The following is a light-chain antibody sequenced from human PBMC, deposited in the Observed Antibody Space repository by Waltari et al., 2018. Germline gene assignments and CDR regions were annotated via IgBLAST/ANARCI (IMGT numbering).Light chain of an antibody. Sequence: DIVMTQSPDSLAVSLGERANINCKSSQSVLYSSNNKNYLAWYQQKPGQPPKLLIYWASTRESGVPDRFSGSGSGTDFTLTISSLQAEDVAVYYCQQYYSKITFGPGTKVDIK. V-gene: IGKV4-1*01. CDR2: WAS. J-gene: IGKJ3*01. CDR3: QQYYSKIT. CDR1: QSVLYSSNNKNY.